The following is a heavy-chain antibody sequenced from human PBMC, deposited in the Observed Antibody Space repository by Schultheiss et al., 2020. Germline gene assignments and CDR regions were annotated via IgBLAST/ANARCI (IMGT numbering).Heavy chain of an antibody. J-gene: IGHJ6*04. Sequence: GGSLRLSCAASGFTFSSYGMHWVRQAPGKGLEWVAVISYDGSNKYYADSVKGRFTISRDNSKNTLYLQMNSLRAEDTAVYYCAKVGYCSGGSCYPEDYYYGMDVWGKGTTVTVSS. CDR1: GFTFSSYG. D-gene: IGHD2-15*01. V-gene: IGHV3-30*18. CDR3: AKVGYCSGGSCYPEDYYYGMDV. CDR2: ISYDGSNK.